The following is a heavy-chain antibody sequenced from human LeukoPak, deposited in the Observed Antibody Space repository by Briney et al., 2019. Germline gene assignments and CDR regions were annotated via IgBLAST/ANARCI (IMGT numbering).Heavy chain of an antibody. CDR1: GGSISSGDYY. CDR3: ARVRRHFRTRSHFDY. J-gene: IGHJ4*02. D-gene: IGHD2-2*01. V-gene: IGHV4-30-4*01. CDR2: IYYSGST. Sequence: PSETLSLTCTVSGGSISSGDYYWSWIRQPPGKGLEWIGYIYYSGSTYYNPSLKSRVTISVDTSKNQFSLKLSSVTAADTAVYYCARVRRHFRTRSHFDYWGQGTLSPSPQ.